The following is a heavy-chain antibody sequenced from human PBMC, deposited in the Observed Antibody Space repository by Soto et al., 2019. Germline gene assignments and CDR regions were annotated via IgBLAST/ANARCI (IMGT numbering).Heavy chain of an antibody. V-gene: IGHV4-30-4*01. CDR1: GCSISSGDYY. D-gene: IGHD4-17*01. J-gene: IGHJ5*02. CDR3: ARAEGDYVNWFDP. Sequence: PLETLSLTCTVSGCSISSGDYYWSWIRQPPGKGLEWIGYIYYSGSTYYNPSLKSRVTISVDTSKNQFSLKLSSVTAADTAVYYCARAEGDYVNWFDPWGQGTLVTVSS. CDR2: IYYSGST.